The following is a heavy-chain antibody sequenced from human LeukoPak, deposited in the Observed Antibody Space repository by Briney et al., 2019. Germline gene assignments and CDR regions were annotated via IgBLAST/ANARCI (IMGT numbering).Heavy chain of an antibody. CDR3: ARKAQYNGHYPLDY. V-gene: IGHV3-23*01. CDR2: TNDRGDYT. CDR1: GFTFTSYS. J-gene: IGHJ4*02. Sequence: GGSLRLSCAASGFTFTSYSMSWVRQAPGQGLEGVSGTNDRGDYTYYADSVKGRFTISRNSSKNTLLLQMNSLMAEDTALYFCARKAQYNGHYPLDYWGQGTLVTVSS. D-gene: IGHD1-7*01.